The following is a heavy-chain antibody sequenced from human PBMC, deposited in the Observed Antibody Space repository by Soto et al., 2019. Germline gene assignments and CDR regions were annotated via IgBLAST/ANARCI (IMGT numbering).Heavy chain of an antibody. CDR2: IFSNDEK. CDR1: GFSLSNARMG. CDR3: ARSPEGYCSGGSCYPEFDY. D-gene: IGHD2-15*01. V-gene: IGHV2-26*01. J-gene: IGHJ4*02. Sequence: QVTLKESGPVLVKPTETLTLTCTVSGFSLSNARMGVSWIRQPPGKALEWLAHIFSNDEKSYITSLKSRLTISKDTTKSQVVLTMTNMDPVDTATYYCARSPEGYCSGGSCYPEFDYWGQGTLVTVSS.